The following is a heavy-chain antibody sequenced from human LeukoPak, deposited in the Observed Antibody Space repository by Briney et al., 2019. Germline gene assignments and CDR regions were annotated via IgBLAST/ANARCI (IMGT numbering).Heavy chain of an antibody. J-gene: IGHJ4*02. Sequence: GESLKISCKGSGYRFTKSWIGWVRQMPGKGLEWLGIIYPDDSRTRYSPSFQGQVTMSVDKSISTAYLQWSSLKASDTAMYYCARTNWYSSSSDYFDYWGQGTLVTVSS. D-gene: IGHD6-6*01. CDR2: IYPDDSRT. V-gene: IGHV5-51*01. CDR1: GYRFTKSW. CDR3: ARTNWYSSSSDYFDY.